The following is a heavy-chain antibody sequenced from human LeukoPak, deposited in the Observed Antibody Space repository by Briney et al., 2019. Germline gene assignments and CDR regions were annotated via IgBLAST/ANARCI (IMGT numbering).Heavy chain of an antibody. Sequence: AGGSPRLSCAASGFTFSSYGMNWVRQAPGKGLEWVSSSSSSSSSYIYYADSVKGRFTISRDNAKNSLYLQMNSLRAEDTAVYYCARDPALVRGVLALDYWGQGTLLTVSS. D-gene: IGHD3-10*02. CDR2: SSSSSSSYI. V-gene: IGHV3-21*01. J-gene: IGHJ4*02. CDR1: GFTFSSYG. CDR3: ARDPALVRGVLALDY.